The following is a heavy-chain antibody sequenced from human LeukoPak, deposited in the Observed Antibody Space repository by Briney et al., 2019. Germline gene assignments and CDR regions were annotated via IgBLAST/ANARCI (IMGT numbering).Heavy chain of an antibody. Sequence: GGSLRFSCAASGFTFGDYAMSWVRQAPGKGLEWVSYISSSSSTIYYADSVKGRFTISRDNAKNSLYLQMNSLRAEDTAVYYCARIYSGYDYRGSAVDYWGQGTLVTVSS. CDR3: ARIYSGYDYRGSAVDY. D-gene: IGHD5-12*01. V-gene: IGHV3-48*01. CDR2: ISSSSSTI. J-gene: IGHJ4*02. CDR1: GFTFGDYA.